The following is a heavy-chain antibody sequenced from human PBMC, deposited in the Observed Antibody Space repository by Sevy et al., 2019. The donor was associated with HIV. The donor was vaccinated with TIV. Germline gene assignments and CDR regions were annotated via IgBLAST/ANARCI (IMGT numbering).Heavy chain of an antibody. CDR3: ARPFGDSSLPDY. Sequence: ASVKVSCKASGYTFTGYYMHWVRQAPGQGLEWMGRINPNSGGTNYAQKFQGRVTMTRDTSISTAYMELSRLRSDDMAVYYCARPFGDSSLPDYWGQGTLVTVSS. CDR1: GYTFTGYY. V-gene: IGHV1-2*06. CDR2: INPNSGGT. D-gene: IGHD3-10*01. J-gene: IGHJ4*02.